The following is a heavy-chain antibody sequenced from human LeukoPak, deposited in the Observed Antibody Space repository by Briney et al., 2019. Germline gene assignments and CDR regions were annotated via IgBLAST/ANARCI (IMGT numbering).Heavy chain of an antibody. J-gene: IGHJ6*02. CDR1: GITFSASG. CDR2: IGNSGDRT. CDR3: AKGGV. Sequence: PGGSLRLSCAASGITFSASGMHWVRQAPGKGPEWVSGIGNSGDRTFYADSAKGRFTISRDNSKNTLYLQMNSLRVEDTALYYCAKGGVWGQGIAVTVSS. V-gene: IGHV3-23*01.